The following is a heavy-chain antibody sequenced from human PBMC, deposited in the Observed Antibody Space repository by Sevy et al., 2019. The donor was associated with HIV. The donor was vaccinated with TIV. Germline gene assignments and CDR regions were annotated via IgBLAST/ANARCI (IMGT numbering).Heavy chain of an antibody. CDR3: AREGCTKPHDY. CDR1: GFTFSKYS. V-gene: IGHV3-23*01. J-gene: IGHJ4*02. D-gene: IGHD2-8*01. CDR2: FSFGCGRI. Sequence: GGSPRLSCEASGFTFSKYSMSWVRQAPGKGLEWVSTFSFGCGRINYADSVKGRFTISRDDSKNTLYLQMNGLRAEDTAVYYCAREGCTKPHDYWGQGTLVTVSS.